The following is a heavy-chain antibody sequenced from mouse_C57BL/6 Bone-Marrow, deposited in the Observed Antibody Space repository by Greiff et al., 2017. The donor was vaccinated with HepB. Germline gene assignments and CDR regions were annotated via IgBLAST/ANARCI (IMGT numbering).Heavy chain of an antibody. V-gene: IGHV1-82*01. D-gene: IGHD3-3*01. J-gene: IGHJ4*01. CDR2: IYPGDGDT. CDR1: GYAFSSSW. Sequence: VKLMESGPELVKPGASVKISCKASGYAFSSSWMNWVKQRPGKGLEWIGRIYPGDGDTNYNGKFKGKATLTADKSSSTAYMQLSSLTSEDSAVYFCARSAKIPYYAMDYWGQGTSVTVSS. CDR3: ARSAKIPYYAMDY.